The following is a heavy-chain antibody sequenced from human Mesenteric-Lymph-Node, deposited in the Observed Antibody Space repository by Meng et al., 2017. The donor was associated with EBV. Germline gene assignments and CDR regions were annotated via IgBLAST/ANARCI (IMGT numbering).Heavy chain of an antibody. CDR2: INAGNGNT. D-gene: IGHD2-21*02. V-gene: IGHV1-3*01. J-gene: IGHJ4*02. Sequence: VQLVRAGAEGKKPGASVKVSCKASGYTNYAMHWVRQAPGQRLEWMGWINAGNGNTEYSQKFQGRVTITRDTSASTAHMEVSSLRSEDTAVYYCATAYCGSDCYVHYLIEYWGQGTLVTVSS. CDR1: GYTNYA. CDR3: ATAYCGSDCYVHYLIEY.